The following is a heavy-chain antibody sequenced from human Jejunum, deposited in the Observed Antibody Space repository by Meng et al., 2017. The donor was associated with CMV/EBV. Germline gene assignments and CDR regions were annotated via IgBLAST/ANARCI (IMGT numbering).Heavy chain of an antibody. J-gene: IGHJ4*02. D-gene: IGHD5-24*01. CDR1: ASPFIYSF. CDR2: IDPTGGGT. CDR3: AREDGHTGKFDS. V-gene: IGHV1-2*02. Sequence: VSASPFIYSFMHWVRQAPGQGLEYMGYIDPTGGGTFSPHNFQGRVTMARDTSIDTVYMEVTRLTSDDTAVYFCAREDGHTGKFDSWGQGTLVTVSS.